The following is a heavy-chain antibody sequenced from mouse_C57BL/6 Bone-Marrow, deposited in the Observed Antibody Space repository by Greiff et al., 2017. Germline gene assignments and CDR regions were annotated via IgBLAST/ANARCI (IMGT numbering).Heavy chain of an antibody. CDR3: ARSVLWLRRYYAMDY. Sequence: QVQLQQPGAELVKPGASVKLSCKASGYTFTSYWMPWVKQRPGQGLEWIGMIHPNSGSTNYNEKFKSKATLTVDKSSSTAYMQLSSLTSEDSAVXYCARSVLWLRRYYAMDYWGQGTSVTVSS. CDR2: IHPNSGST. CDR1: GYTFTSYW. V-gene: IGHV1-64*01. D-gene: IGHD2-2*01. J-gene: IGHJ4*01.